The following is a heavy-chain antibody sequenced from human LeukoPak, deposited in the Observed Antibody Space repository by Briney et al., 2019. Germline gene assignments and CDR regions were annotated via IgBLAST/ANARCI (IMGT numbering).Heavy chain of an antibody. V-gene: IGHV3-7*01. D-gene: IGHD6-19*01. Sequence: GGSLRLSCAASGFTFSSYWMSWVRQAPGKGLEWVANIKQDGSEKYYVDSVKGRFTISRDNAKNSLYLRMNSLRAEDTAVYYCARSVYSSGWLYYFDYWGQGTLVTVFS. CDR3: ARSVYSSGWLYYFDY. CDR2: IKQDGSEK. CDR1: GFTFSSYW. J-gene: IGHJ4*02.